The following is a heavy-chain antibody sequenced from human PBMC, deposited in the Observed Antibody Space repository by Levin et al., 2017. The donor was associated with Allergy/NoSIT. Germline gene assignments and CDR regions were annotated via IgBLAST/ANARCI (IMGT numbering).Heavy chain of an antibody. CDR2: INHSGST. V-gene: IGHV4-34*01. CDR3: ASHITIFGVVIMHRGGPRLDY. J-gene: IGHJ4*02. Sequence: SETLSLTCAVYGGSFSGYYWSWIRQPPGKGLEWIGEINHSGSTNYNPSLKSRVTISVDTSKNQFSLKLSSVTAADTAVYYCASHITIFGVVIMHRGGPRLDYWGQGTLVTVSS. D-gene: IGHD3-3*01. CDR1: GGSFSGYY.